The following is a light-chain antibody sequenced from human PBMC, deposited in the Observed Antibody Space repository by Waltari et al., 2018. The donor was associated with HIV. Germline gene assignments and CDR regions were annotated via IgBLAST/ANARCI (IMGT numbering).Light chain of an antibody. V-gene: IGLV1-40*01. CDR2: ENT. CDR1: SSNIGAGYG. CDR3: QSYDRRLSGVV. Sequence: QSVLTQPPSVSGAPGQRVTISCTGSSSNIGAGYGVHWYQQLPGTAPKLLIYENTNRPSGVPDRVAGSRSGTSASLAISGLQAEDEADYYGQSYDRRLSGVVFGGGTKVTVL. J-gene: IGLJ2*01.